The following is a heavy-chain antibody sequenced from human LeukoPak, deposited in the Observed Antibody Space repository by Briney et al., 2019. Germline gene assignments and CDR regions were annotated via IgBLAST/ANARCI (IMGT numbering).Heavy chain of an antibody. CDR3: ARDRYSSTLWY. V-gene: IGHV3-7*01. D-gene: IGHD6-13*01. CDR2: IKQDGSEK. CDR1: GFPFSSFW. Sequence: GGSLSLSCAAPGFPFSSFWMSWFRQAQGKGLEWVANIKQDGSEKYYVDSVKGRFTISRDNAKNSLYLQMNSLRAEDTAVYYCARDRYSSTLWYWGQGTLVTVSS. J-gene: IGHJ4*02.